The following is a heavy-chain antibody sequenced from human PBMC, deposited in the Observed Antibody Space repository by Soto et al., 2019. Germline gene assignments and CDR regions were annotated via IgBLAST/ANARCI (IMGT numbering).Heavy chain of an antibody. CDR1: GGSVNSGGYH. CDR3: AREGEYGSPDC. CDR2: ISYRGST. J-gene: IGHJ4*02. Sequence: QVQLQESGPGLVKPSGTLSLTCNVSGGSVNSGGYHWNWIRQPPGKGLEWIGHISYRGSTTYNPSLRSRATMSVDASKSQFSLKLTSVTAANTAVYYCAREGEYGSPDCWGQGTLVTVSS. V-gene: IGHV4-61*08. D-gene: IGHD3-16*01.